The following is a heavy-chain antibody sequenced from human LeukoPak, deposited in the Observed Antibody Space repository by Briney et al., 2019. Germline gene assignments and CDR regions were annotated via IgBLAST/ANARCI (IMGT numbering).Heavy chain of an antibody. CDR2: IYSGGNT. J-gene: IGHJ4*02. D-gene: IGHD1-7*01. V-gene: IGHV3-66*01. CDR1: GFTVSDNY. Sequence: PGRSLRLSCAASGFTVSDNYMSWVRQAPGKVLEWVSIIYSGGNTDYADSVKGRFTVSRDNSKNTLYLQMNRLTAAEKAVYYCARVIGGTTTRLDSFDYWGQGTLVTVSS. CDR3: ARVIGGTTTRLDSFDY.